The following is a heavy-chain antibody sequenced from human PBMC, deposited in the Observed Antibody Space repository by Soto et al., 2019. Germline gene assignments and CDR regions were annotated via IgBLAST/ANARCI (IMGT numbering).Heavy chain of an antibody. J-gene: IGHJ4*02. CDR1: GYTFTSYD. CDR2: MNPNSGNT. D-gene: IGHD6-13*01. CDR3: AGKEIAAASIRIDY. V-gene: IGHV1-8*01. Sequence: GASVKVSCKASGYTFTSYDINWVRQATGQGLEWMGWMNPNSGNTGYAQKFQGRLTMTRNTSISTAYMELSSLRSEDTAVYYCAGKEIAAASIRIDYWGQGTLVTVSS.